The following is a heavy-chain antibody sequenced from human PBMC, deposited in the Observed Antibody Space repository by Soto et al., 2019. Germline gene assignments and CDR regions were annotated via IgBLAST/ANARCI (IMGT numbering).Heavy chain of an antibody. V-gene: IGHV1-18*04. CDR2: ISAYNGNT. CDR1: GYTFTSYG. J-gene: IGHJ3*02. D-gene: IGHD3-22*01. Sequence: ASVKVSCKASGYTFTSYGISWVRQAPGQGLEWMGWISAYNGNTNYAQKLQGRVTMTTDTSTSTAYMELRSLRSDDTAVYYCARDYYDSSGLGRDAFDIWAKGQWSPSPQ. CDR3: ARDYYDSSGLGRDAFDI.